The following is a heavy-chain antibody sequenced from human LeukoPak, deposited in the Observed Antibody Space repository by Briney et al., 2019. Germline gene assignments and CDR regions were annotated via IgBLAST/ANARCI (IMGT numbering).Heavy chain of an antibody. Sequence: PSETLSLTCAVYGGSFSGYYWSWIRQPPGKGLEWIGEINHSGSTYYNPSLKSRVTISVDTSKNQFSLKLSSVTAADTAVYYCARGSYDFWSGYPRYRGAFDIWGQGTMVTVSS. V-gene: IGHV4-34*09. CDR2: INHSGST. D-gene: IGHD3-3*01. CDR1: GGSFSGYY. CDR3: ARGSYDFWSGYPRYRGAFDI. J-gene: IGHJ3*02.